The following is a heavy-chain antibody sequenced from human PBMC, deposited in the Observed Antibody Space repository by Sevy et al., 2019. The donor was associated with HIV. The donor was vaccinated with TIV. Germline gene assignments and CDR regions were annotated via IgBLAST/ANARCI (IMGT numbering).Heavy chain of an antibody. D-gene: IGHD5-12*01. J-gene: IGHJ5*02. Sequence: AGASVKVSCKASGYTFASYGVTWVRQLPGQGLEWMGWISNFNSNRKSAQKFQDRLTMTTDTSTSTAYMELTNLRKDDTAVYYCARGLSVVPTKAVWFDPWGQGTLVTVSS. V-gene: IGHV1-18*01. CDR3: ARGLSVVPTKAVWFDP. CDR2: ISNFNSNR. CDR1: GYTFASYG.